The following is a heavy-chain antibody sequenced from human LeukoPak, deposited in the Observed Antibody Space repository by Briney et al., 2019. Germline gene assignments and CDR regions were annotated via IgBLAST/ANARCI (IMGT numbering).Heavy chain of an antibody. V-gene: IGHV4-39*01. Sequence: SETLSLTCTVSGGSISSSSYYWGWIRQPPGKGLEWIGSIYYSGSTYYNPSLKSRVTISVDTSKNQFSLKLSSVTAADTVVYYCARNPPLWLDYWGQGTLVTVSS. D-gene: IGHD5-18*01. CDR3: ARNPPLWLDY. CDR1: GGSISSSSYY. J-gene: IGHJ4*02. CDR2: IYYSGST.